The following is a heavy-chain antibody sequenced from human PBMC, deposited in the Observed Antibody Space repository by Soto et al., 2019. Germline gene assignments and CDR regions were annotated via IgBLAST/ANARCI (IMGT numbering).Heavy chain of an antibody. D-gene: IGHD3-3*01. CDR2: MNPNTGGA. CDR1: GYTFADFY. Sequence: QVQLVQSGAELKKPGASVRVSCKTSGYTFADFYIHWVRQAPGQGFEWMGWMNPNTGGAVYAQKFLGRVAMTRDTSISTAYMDLSRLSSNDTAVYFFATSTYDDFWRGSFWGQGPLVTVSS. V-gene: IGHV1-2*02. J-gene: IGHJ4*02. CDR3: ATSTYDDFWRGSF.